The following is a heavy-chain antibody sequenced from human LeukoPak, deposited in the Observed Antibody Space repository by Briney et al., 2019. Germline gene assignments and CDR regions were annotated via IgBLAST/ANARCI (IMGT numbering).Heavy chain of an antibody. J-gene: IGHJ4*02. D-gene: IGHD4-17*01. CDR2: MNPNSGNT. CDR1: GYTFTSYD. Sequence: ASVKVSCKASGYTFTSYDINWVRQATGQGLEWMGWMNPNSGNTGYAQKFQGRVTMTRNTSISTAYMELSSLRAEDTAVYYCARVTTTVTTDGFDYWGQGTLVTVSS. CDR3: ARVTTTVTTDGFDY. V-gene: IGHV1-8*01.